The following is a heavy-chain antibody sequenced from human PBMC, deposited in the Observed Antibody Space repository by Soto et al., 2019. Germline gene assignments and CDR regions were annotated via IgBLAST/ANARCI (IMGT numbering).Heavy chain of an antibody. D-gene: IGHD6-13*01. CDR1: GYTFTSYG. J-gene: IGHJ6*02. Sequence: GXSVKVSFNASGYTFTSYGISLVRQAPGQGFEWMGWISAYNGNTNYAQKLQGRVTMTTDTSTSTAYMELRSLRSDDTAVYYCARDLRGIAGYYYYHYGMDVWGQGTTVTVSS. V-gene: IGHV1-18*01. CDR2: ISAYNGNT. CDR3: ARDLRGIAGYYYYHYGMDV.